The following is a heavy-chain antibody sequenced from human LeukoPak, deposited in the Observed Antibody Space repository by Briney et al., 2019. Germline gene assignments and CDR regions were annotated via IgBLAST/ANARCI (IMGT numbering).Heavy chain of an antibody. CDR1: GYPFTNYD. V-gene: IGHV1-8*01. CDR3: ARGSERTLVRGEAHYYFQF. D-gene: IGHD3-10*01. J-gene: IGHJ4*02. CDR2: MIPNSGIT. Sequence: ASVKVSCKASGYPFTNYDINWVRQAPGQGLEWMGWMIPNSGITAYAENFQGRVTMTRDTSTGTVYMELHSLRYEDTAVYFCARGSERTLVRGEAHYYFQFWGQGTLVTVSS.